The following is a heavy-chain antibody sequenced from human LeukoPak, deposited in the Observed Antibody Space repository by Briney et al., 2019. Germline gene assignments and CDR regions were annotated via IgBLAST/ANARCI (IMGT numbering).Heavy chain of an antibody. J-gene: IGHJ4*02. Sequence: GGSLRLSCAASGFTFSSYWMSWVRQAPGKGLEWVANIKQDGSEKYYVDSVKGRFTISRDNAKNSLYLQMNSLRAEDTAVYYCARKQWLVRGYFDYWGQGTLVTVSS. CDR1: GFTFSSYW. D-gene: IGHD6-19*01. CDR2: IKQDGSEK. CDR3: ARKQWLVRGYFDY. V-gene: IGHV3-7*01.